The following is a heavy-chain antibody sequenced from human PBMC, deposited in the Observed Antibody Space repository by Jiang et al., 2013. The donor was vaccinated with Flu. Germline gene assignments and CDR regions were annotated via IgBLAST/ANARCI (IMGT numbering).Heavy chain of an antibody. D-gene: IGHD3-10*01. CDR2: VNPSGGST. Sequence: CQASGDTFTKSFIHWLRQAPGQGLEWMGIVNPSGGSTSYAQKFQGRVTMTRDTSTSIVYMELSSLRSEDTAVYYCARGPQYYYGSGRVNWFDPWGQGTLVTVSS. CDR1: GDTFTKSF. V-gene: IGHV1-46*01. J-gene: IGHJ5*02. CDR3: ARGPQYYYGSGRVNWFDP.